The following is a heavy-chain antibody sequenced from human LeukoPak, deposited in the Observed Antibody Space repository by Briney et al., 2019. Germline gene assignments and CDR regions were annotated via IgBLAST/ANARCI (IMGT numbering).Heavy chain of an antibody. CDR2: IYHSGST. J-gene: IGHJ4*02. Sequence: KPSETLSLTCAVSGGSISSSNWWSWVRQPPGKGLEWIGEIYHSGSTNYNPSLKSRVTISVDKSKNQFSLKLSSVTAADTAVYYCARSFDGWSGQDYFDYWGQGTLVTVSS. V-gene: IGHV4-4*02. CDR3: ARSFDGWSGQDYFDY. D-gene: IGHD3-9*01. CDR1: GGSISSSNW.